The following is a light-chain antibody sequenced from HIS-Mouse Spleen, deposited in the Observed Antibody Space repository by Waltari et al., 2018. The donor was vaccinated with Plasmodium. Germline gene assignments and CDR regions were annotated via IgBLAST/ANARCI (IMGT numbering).Light chain of an antibody. V-gene: IGLV1-51*01. Sequence: QSVLTQPPSVSAAPGQTVTIPCSGSSSNIGTNYVSWYQQLPGTAPTLLIYDNNKRPSGIPDRFSGSKSGTSATLGITGLQTGDEADYYCGTWDSSLSAWVFGGGTKLTVL. CDR1: SSNIGTNY. CDR3: GTWDSSLSAWV. CDR2: DNN. J-gene: IGLJ3*02.